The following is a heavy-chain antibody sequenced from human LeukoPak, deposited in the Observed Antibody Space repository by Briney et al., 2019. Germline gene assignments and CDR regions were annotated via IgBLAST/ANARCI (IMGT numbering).Heavy chain of an antibody. V-gene: IGHV1-69*05. CDR1: GGTFRSYG. D-gene: IGHD3-22*01. CDR3: ARYYDSSGYGDY. Sequence: ASVKVSCKASGGTFRSYGINWVRQASGQGLEWMGGIIPIFDTTNYAQKFQGRVTMTRDMSTSTVYMELSSLRSEDTAVYYCARYYDSSGYGDYWGQGTLVTVSS. CDR2: IIPIFDTT. J-gene: IGHJ4*02.